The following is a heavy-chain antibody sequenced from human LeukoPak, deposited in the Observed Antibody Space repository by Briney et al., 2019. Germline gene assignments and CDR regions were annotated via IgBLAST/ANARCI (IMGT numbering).Heavy chain of an antibody. CDR3: ARQGGGFWYFDL. J-gene: IGHJ2*01. V-gene: IGHV4-59*08. D-gene: IGHD6-25*01. CDR2: IYYSGST. Sequence: SETLSLTCTVSGGSISSYYWSWIRQPPGKGLDRIGYIYYSGSTNYNPSLKSRVTISVDTSKNQFSLKLSSVTAADTVVYYCARQGGGFWYFDLWGRGTLVTVSS. CDR1: GGSISSYY.